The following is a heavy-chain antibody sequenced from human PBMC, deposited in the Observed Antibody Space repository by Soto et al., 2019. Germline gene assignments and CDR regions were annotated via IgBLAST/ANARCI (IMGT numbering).Heavy chain of an antibody. V-gene: IGHV3-30-3*01. CDR1: GFTFSSYA. J-gene: IGHJ4*02. CDR3: VSAIAVAGFDY. Sequence: QVQLVESGGGVVQPGRSLRLSCAASGFTFSSYAMHWVRQAPGKGLEGVAVISYDGSNKYYADSVKGRFTISRDNSKNTLYLQMNSLRAEDTAVYYCVSAIAVAGFDYWGQGTLVTVSS. CDR2: ISYDGSNK. D-gene: IGHD6-19*01.